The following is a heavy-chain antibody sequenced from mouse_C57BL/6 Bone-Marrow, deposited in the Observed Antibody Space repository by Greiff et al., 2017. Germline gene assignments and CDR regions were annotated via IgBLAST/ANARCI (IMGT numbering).Heavy chain of an antibody. D-gene: IGHD2-3*01. Sequence: EVQLQQSGPELVKPGASVKISCKASGYTFTDYYMNWVKQSHGKSLEWIGDINPNNGGTSYNQKFKGKATLTVDKSSSTAYMELRSLTSEDSAVYYCATRWLLQYVDVWGTGTTVTVSS. J-gene: IGHJ1*03. CDR1: GYTFTDYY. CDR2: INPNNGGT. V-gene: IGHV1-26*01. CDR3: ATRWLLQYVDV.